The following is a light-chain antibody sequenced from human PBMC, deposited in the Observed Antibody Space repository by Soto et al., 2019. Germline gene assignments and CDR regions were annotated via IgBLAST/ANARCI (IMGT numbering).Light chain of an antibody. CDR2: GAS. Sequence: EIVMTQSPATLSVSPGERATLSCRASQSVSSNLAWYQQKPGQAPRLLIYGASTRATGIPARFSGSGSGTEFTLTISSLQSEDFAVYYCHQYNNWRGTFGQGTKVDIK. CDR1: QSVSSN. J-gene: IGKJ1*01. V-gene: IGKV3-15*01. CDR3: HQYNNWRGT.